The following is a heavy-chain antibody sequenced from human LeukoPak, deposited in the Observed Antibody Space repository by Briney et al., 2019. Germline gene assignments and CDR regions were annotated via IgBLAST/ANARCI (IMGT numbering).Heavy chain of an antibody. D-gene: IGHD7-27*01. Sequence: PSETLSLTCSVYGGSISSYYWSWLRQPPGKGLEWIGYIYYSGSTNYNPSLKSRATISVDTSKRQFTLRLRSVTAADTAVYYCARFKGSTWGDAFDFWGQGTMVTVSS. CDR1: GGSISSYY. V-gene: IGHV4-59*08. CDR3: ARFKGSTWGDAFDF. CDR2: IYYSGST. J-gene: IGHJ3*01.